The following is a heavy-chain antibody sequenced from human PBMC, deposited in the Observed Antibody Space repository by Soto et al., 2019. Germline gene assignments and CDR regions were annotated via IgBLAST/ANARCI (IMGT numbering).Heavy chain of an antibody. CDR3: ARDSVWSGYFVY. CDR1: GGSISSGDYY. V-gene: IGHV4-30-4*01. Sequence: SETLSLTCTVSGGSISSGDYYWSWIRQPPGKGLEWIGYIYYSGSTYYNPSLKSGVTISVDTSKNQFSLKLSSVTAADTAVYYCARDSVWSGYFVYWGQGTLVTVSS. D-gene: IGHD3-3*01. J-gene: IGHJ4*02. CDR2: IYYSGST.